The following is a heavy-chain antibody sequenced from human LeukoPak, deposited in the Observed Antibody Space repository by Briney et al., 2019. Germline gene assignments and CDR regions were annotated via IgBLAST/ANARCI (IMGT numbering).Heavy chain of an antibody. Sequence: SGTLSLTCAVSGGPISSSNWWSWVRQPPGKGLERIGNFYYTGSTYYNPSLKSRVTISVDTSKNQFSLNLTSVTAADTAVYYCARHLPYYCSGGSCYLGVYFDNWGQGTLVTVSS. D-gene: IGHD2-15*01. J-gene: IGHJ4*02. CDR2: FYYTGST. CDR3: ARHLPYYCSGGSCYLGVYFDN. CDR1: GGPISSSNW. V-gene: IGHV4-4*02.